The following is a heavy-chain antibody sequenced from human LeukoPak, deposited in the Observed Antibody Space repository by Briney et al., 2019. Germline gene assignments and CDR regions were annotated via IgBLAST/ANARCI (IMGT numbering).Heavy chain of an antibody. J-gene: IGHJ4*02. Sequence: GGSLRLSCAASGFAFSDYYLSWIRQAPGKGLEWISYISSSGSTINYADSVKGRFTISRDNAKNSLYLQMNSLRAEDTAMYYCARGSGWFDNGMYYFDYWGQGALVTVSS. CDR2: ISSSGSTI. CDR3: ARGSGWFDNGMYYFDY. D-gene: IGHD6-19*01. V-gene: IGHV3-11*04. CDR1: GFAFSDYY.